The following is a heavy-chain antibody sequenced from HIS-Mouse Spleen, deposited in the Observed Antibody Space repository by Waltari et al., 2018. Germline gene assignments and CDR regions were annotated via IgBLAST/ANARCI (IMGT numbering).Heavy chain of an antibody. J-gene: IGHJ4*02. Sequence: QVQLQESGPGLVKPSETLSLTCTVSGGSISSYYWSWIRQPPGKGLEWIGYIYYSGSTNSTPSLKSRITISVDTSKNQFSRELSSVTAADTAVYYCARGLVAAGIFDYWGQGTLVTVSS. CDR3: ARGLVAAGIFDY. CDR1: GGSISSYY. D-gene: IGHD1-26*01. V-gene: IGHV4-59*01. CDR2: IYYSGST.